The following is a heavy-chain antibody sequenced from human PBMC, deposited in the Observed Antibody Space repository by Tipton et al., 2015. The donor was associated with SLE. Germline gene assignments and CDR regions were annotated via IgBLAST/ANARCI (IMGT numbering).Heavy chain of an antibody. D-gene: IGHD3-10*01. J-gene: IGHJ4*02. Sequence: TLSLTCTVSGGSISSGGYYWSWLRRHPGKGLEWIGYIYYSGSTYSNPSLKSRVTISVDTSKNQFSLKLSSVTAAATAVYYGARAKRIWFGECPNYVDYWGQGTLVTVSS. CDR2: IYYSGST. V-gene: IGHV4-31*03. CDR1: GGSISSGGYY. CDR3: ARAKRIWFGECPNYVDY.